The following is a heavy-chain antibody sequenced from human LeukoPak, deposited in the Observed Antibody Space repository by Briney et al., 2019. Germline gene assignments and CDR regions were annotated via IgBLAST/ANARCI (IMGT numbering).Heavy chain of an antibody. D-gene: IGHD6-25*01. CDR2: IKSKTDGGTI. CDR3: TTEYIAAAAPFDY. V-gene: IGHV3-15*01. J-gene: IGHJ4*02. CDR1: GFTFSNAW. Sequence: GGSLRLSCAASGFTFSNAWMSWVRQAPGKGLEWVGRIKSKTDGGTIDYAASVKGRFTISRDDSKNTLYLQMNSLKTEDTAVYYCTTEYIAAAAPFDYWGQGTLVTVSS.